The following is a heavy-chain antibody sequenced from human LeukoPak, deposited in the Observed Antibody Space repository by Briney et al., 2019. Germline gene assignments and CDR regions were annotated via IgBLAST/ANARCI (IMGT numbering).Heavy chain of an antibody. CDR2: MRPDGRDR. D-gene: IGHD1-26*01. CDR3: ARASLDGSYSGDFDY. V-gene: IGHV3-30*02. Sequence: GGSLRLSCVTSGFNFNTYAMHWVRQAPGQGLEWVAFMRPDGRDRFYADSVKGRFTISRDNAKNSLYLQMNSLRAEDTAVYYCARASLDGSYSGDFDYWGQGTLVTVSS. CDR1: GFNFNTYA. J-gene: IGHJ4*02.